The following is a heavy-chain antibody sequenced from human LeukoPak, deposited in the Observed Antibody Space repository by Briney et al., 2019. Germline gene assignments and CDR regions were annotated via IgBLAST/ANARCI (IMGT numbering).Heavy chain of an antibody. CDR1: GFTFSDAW. CDR3: TVEYSGSSPSDY. CDR2: IKSKTDGGTT. Sequence: PGGSLRLSCAASGFTFSDAWMSWVRQAPGKGLEWVGRIKSKTDGGTTDYAAPVKGRFTISRDDSKNTLYLQMNSLKTEDTAVYYCTVEYSGSSPSDYWGQGTLVTVSS. V-gene: IGHV3-15*01. J-gene: IGHJ4*02. D-gene: IGHD1-26*01.